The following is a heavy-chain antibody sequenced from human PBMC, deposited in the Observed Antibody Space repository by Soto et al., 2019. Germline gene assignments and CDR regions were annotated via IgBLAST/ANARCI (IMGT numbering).Heavy chain of an antibody. D-gene: IGHD1-7*01. CDR2: IYYSGST. V-gene: IGHV4-61*01. J-gene: IGHJ5*02. CDR3: ARVGYNWNYVSVDWFDP. Sequence: PSETLSLTCTVSGGSVSSGSYYWSWIRQPPGKGLEWIGYIYYSGSTNYNPTLKSRVTISVDTSKNQFSLKLSSVTAADTAVYYCARVGYNWNYVSVDWFDPWGQGTLVTVSS. CDR1: GGSVSSGSYY.